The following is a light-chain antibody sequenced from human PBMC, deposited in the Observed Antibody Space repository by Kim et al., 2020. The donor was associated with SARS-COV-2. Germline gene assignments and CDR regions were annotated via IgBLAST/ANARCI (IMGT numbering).Light chain of an antibody. V-gene: IGLV3-19*01. CDR1: SLRSYY. Sequence: ALGHTVRITCQRNSLRSYYASWYQQKPGQAPILVIYGKNNRPSGIPDRFSGSSSGNTASLTITGAQAEDEADYYCNSRDSSGNHWVFGGGTKLTVL. CDR3: NSRDSSGNHWV. CDR2: GKN. J-gene: IGLJ3*02.